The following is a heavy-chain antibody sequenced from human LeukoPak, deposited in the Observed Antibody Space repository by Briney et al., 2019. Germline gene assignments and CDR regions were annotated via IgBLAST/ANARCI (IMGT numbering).Heavy chain of an antibody. V-gene: IGHV1-3*01. CDR2: INAGNGNT. Sequence: ASVKVSCKASGYTFTSYAMHWVRQAPGQRLEWMGWINAGNGNTKYSQKFQGRVTITRDTSASTAYMELSRLRSDDTAVYYCARAIGSGDNYFDYWGQGTLVTVSS. CDR3: ARAIGSGDNYFDY. D-gene: IGHD6-19*01. CDR1: GYTFTSYA. J-gene: IGHJ4*02.